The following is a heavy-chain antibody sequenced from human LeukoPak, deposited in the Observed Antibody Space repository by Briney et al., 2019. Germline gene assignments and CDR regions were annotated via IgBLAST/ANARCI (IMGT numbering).Heavy chain of an antibody. V-gene: IGHV3-21*01. CDR3: ARPLDSSNNYFDY. J-gene: IGHJ4*02. D-gene: IGHD6-13*01. CDR1: GFTFSRNA. Sequence: GGSLRLSCAASGFTFSRNAMNWVRQAPGKGLEWVSFISSSSNYMSCADSVKGRFTISRDNAKNSLYLQMNSLRAEDTAVYYCARPLDSSNNYFDYWGQGTLVTVSA. CDR2: ISSSSNYM.